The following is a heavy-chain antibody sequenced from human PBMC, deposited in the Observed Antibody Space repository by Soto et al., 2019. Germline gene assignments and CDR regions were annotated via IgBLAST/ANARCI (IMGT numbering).Heavy chain of an antibody. CDR1: GYTLTELS. Sequence: ASVKVSCKVSGYTLTELSMHWVRRAPGKGFEWMGGFDPEDGETIYAQKFQGRVTMTEDTSTDTAYMELSSLRSEDTAVYYCATTRGEQLAHYYYGMDVWGQGTTVTVSS. D-gene: IGHD6-6*01. J-gene: IGHJ6*02. V-gene: IGHV1-24*01. CDR3: ATTRGEQLAHYYYGMDV. CDR2: FDPEDGET.